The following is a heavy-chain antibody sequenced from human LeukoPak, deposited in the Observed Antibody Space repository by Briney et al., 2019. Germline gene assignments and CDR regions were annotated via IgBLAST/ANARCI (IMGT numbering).Heavy chain of an antibody. V-gene: IGHV4-38-2*02. D-gene: IGHD3/OR15-3a*01. CDR3: ARQTGSGLFILP. J-gene: IGHJ4*02. CDR2: IYYSGNT. Sequence: TSETLSLTCSVSDYSISSGYYWGWIRQPPGKGLEWIGSIYYSGNTYYNASLKSQVSISIDTSKNQFSLRLTSVTAADTAVYYCARQTGSGLFILPGGQGTLVTVSS. CDR1: DYSISSGYY.